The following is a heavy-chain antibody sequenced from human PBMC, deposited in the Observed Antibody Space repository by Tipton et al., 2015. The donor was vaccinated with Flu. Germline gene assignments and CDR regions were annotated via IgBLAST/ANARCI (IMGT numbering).Heavy chain of an antibody. CDR1: GGSFSGYY. Sequence: TLSLTCAVYGGSFSGYYWSWIRQPPGKGLEWIGEINHSGSTNYNPSLKSRVTISVDTSKNQFALKLSSVTAADTAVYYCARGPSSWFDYWGQGTLVTVSS. J-gene: IGHJ4*02. CDR2: INHSGST. CDR3: ARGPSSWFDY. V-gene: IGHV4-34*01. D-gene: IGHD6-13*01.